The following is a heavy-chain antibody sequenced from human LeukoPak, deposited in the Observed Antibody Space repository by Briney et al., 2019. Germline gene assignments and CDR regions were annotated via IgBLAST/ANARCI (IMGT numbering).Heavy chain of an antibody. CDR3: ARGPYSRQDGMDV. D-gene: IGHD2-15*01. CDR1: GFTFSSYA. CDR2: IYSGGST. J-gene: IGHJ6*02. Sequence: GGSLRLSCAASGFTFSSYAMSWVRQAPGKGLEWVSVIYSGGSTYYADSVKGRFTISRDNSKNTLYLQMNSLRAEDTAVYYCARGPYSRQDGMDVWGQGTTVTVSS. V-gene: IGHV3-53*01.